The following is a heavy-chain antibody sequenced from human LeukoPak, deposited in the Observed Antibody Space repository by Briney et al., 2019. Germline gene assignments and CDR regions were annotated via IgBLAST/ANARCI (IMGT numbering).Heavy chain of an antibody. V-gene: IGHV4-39*07. CDR1: GGSISSSSFY. CDR3: AKTGKTLLNYDFDY. D-gene: IGHD1-7*01. Sequence: SETLSLTCTVSGGSISSSSFYWGWIRQPPGKGLEWIGNIYYDRSTYYNPSLKSRVTISVDTSKNQFSPKLNSVTAADTAVYYCAKTGKTLLNYDFDYWGQGTLVTVSS. J-gene: IGHJ4*02. CDR2: IYYDRST.